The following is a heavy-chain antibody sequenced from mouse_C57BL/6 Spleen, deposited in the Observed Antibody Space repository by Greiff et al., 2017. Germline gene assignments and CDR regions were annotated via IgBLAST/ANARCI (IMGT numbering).Heavy chain of an antibody. Sequence: QVQLKESGPELVKPGASVKISCKASGYAFSSSWMNWVKQRPGKGLEWIGRIYPGDGDTYYNGKFKGKATLTADKSSSTAYMQLSSLTSEASAVYFCARGGKVLYFDYWGQGTTLTVSS. CDR2: IYPGDGDT. J-gene: IGHJ2*01. D-gene: IGHD1-3*01. V-gene: IGHV1-82*01. CDR1: GYAFSSSW. CDR3: ARGGKVLYFDY.